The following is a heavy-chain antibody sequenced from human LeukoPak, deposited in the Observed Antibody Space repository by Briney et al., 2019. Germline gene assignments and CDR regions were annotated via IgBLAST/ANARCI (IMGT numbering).Heavy chain of an antibody. J-gene: IGHJ4*02. CDR3: ARVAYPIDY. Sequence: PGGSLRLSCAASGFTFSSYGMSWVRQAPGKGLGWVSGISGSGGSTYYADSVKGGFTISRDNSKNTLYMQMNRQRAEDTSVYYCARVAYPIDYWGQGALVTVSS. CDR1: GFTFSSYG. D-gene: IGHD2-2*01. V-gene: IGHV3-23*01. CDR2: ISGSGGST.